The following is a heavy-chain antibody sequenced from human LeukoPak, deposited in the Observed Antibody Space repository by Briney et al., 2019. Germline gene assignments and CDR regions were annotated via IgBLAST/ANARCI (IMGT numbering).Heavy chain of an antibody. D-gene: IGHD6-13*01. Sequence: SVKVSFMATGGTFISYAISWVRQAPGQGLEWMGGIISIFGTANYAQKFQGRVTITADESTSTAYMELSSLRSEDTAVYYCAHQQLGSSEFDYWGQGTLVTVSS. CDR2: IISIFGTA. J-gene: IGHJ4*02. V-gene: IGHV1-69*13. CDR3: AHQQLGSSEFDY. CDR1: GGTFISYA.